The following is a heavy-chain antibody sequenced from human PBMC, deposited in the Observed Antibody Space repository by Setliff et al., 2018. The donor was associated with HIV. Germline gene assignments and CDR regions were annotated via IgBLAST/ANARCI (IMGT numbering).Heavy chain of an antibody. CDR1: GGSISTSY. CDR3: AREHCSGGSCNGFDI. Sequence: SETRSLTCTVSGGSISTSYWNWIRQPPGKGLEWIAYIYISGTTNYNPSLKSRVTISLDTSRNQFSLKLGSVTAADTAMYYCAREHCSGGSCNGFDIWGQGTMVTVSS. J-gene: IGHJ3*02. V-gene: IGHV4-4*09. D-gene: IGHD2-15*01. CDR2: IYISGTT.